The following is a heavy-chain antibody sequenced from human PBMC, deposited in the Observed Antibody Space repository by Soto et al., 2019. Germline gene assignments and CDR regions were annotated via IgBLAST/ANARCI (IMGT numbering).Heavy chain of an antibody. CDR1: GFTFSSYG. CDR2: IWYDGSNK. D-gene: IGHD5-12*01. J-gene: IGHJ4*02. CDR3: ARAPIDSGYDPDNDY. Sequence: GGSLRLSCAASGFTFSSYGMHWVRQAPGKGLEWVAVIWYDGSNKYYADSVKGRFTISRDNSENTLYLQMNSLRAEDTAVYYCARAPIDSGYDPDNDYWGQGTLVTVSS. V-gene: IGHV3-33*01.